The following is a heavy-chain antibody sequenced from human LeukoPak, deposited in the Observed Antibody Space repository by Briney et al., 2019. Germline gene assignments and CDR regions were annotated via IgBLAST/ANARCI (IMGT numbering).Heavy chain of an antibody. CDR2: ISGSGGST. Sequence: PGGSLRLSSAASGFAFCGYAMSGVRQAPGKGLEWGSAISGSGGSTYYADSVKGRFAMSRDNSKNTRYLQINSLRAEDTAVYYCANSRMVYAILGDYWGQGTLVTVSS. D-gene: IGHD2-8*01. CDR3: ANSRMVYAILGDY. J-gene: IGHJ4*02. V-gene: IGHV3-23*01. CDR1: GFAFCGYA.